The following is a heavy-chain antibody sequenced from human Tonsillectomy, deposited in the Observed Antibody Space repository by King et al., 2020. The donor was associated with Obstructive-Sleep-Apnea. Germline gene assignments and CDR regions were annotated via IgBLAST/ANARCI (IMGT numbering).Heavy chain of an antibody. CDR2: IDPRDSFT. CDR3: ARLGCTNGVCYISDY. CDR1: GYSFPTYW. V-gene: IGHV5-10-1*03. Sequence: VQLVESGAEVKKPGESLRISCKGSGYSFPTYWISWVRQMPGKGLEWMGRIDPRDSFTNYSPSFQGHVTISADKSISTAYLQWSSLKASDTAMYYCARLGCTNGVCYISDYWGQGTLVTVSS. D-gene: IGHD2-8*01. J-gene: IGHJ4*02.